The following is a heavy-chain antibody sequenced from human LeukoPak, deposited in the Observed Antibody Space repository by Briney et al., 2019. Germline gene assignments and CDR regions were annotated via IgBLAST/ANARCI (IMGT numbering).Heavy chain of an antibody. CDR2: INTGNGHT. V-gene: IGHV1-3*03. J-gene: IGHJ4*02. D-gene: IGHD3-10*01. CDR3: ARAYYGSGSYYGFDY. CDR1: GYTFTTYT. Sequence: ASVKVSCKASGYTFTTYTIHWVRQAPGQRLEWMGWINTGNGHTKYSQEFQDRVTITRDTSASTAYMELSSLRSEDTAVYYCARAYYGSGSYYGFDYWGQGTLVTVSS.